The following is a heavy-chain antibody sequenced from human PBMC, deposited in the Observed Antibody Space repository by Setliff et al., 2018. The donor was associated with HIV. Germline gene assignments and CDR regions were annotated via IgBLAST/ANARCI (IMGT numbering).Heavy chain of an antibody. Sequence: GGSLRLSCVASGLPFYNYWMTWLRRAPGRGLEWVANIKQDGSDMHYIESVKGRFTIFRDNAKNSVFLQMNSLRAEDTGAYYCATQTGFYNSHWYDYWGQGTMVTVSS. J-gene: IGHJ4*02. CDR2: IKQDGSDM. D-gene: IGHD6-13*01. V-gene: IGHV3-7*01. CDR1: GLPFYNYW. CDR3: ATQTGFYNSHWYDY.